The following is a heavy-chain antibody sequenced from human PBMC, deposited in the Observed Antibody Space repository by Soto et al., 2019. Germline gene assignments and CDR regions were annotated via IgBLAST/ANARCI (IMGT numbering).Heavy chain of an antibody. D-gene: IGHD3-3*01. Sequence: QVQLVQSGAEVKKPGASVKVSCKASGYTFTSYGISWVRQAPGQGLKWMGWISAYNGNTNYAQKLQGRVTMTTDTSTSTAYMELRSLRSDDTAVYYCARDKRFLEWLSDYYYYGMDVWGQGTTVTVSS. CDR2: ISAYNGNT. V-gene: IGHV1-18*04. CDR1: GYTFTSYG. J-gene: IGHJ6*02. CDR3: ARDKRFLEWLSDYYYYGMDV.